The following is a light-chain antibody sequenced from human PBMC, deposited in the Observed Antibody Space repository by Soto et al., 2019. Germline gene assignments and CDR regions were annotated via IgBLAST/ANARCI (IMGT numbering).Light chain of an antibody. Sequence: DLQMTQSPSPLSASVGDTVTITFRASQSISNWLAWYQQRPGKAPNLLIYKASSLEGGVPSRFSGSGSGTDFTLTISSLQPDDFAYYYCQQANTYPWTFGQGTRVE. J-gene: IGKJ1*01. CDR3: QQANTYPWT. CDR1: QSISNW. CDR2: KAS. V-gene: IGKV1-5*03.